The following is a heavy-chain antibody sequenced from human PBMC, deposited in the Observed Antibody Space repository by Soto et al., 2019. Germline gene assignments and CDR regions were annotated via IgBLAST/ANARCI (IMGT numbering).Heavy chain of an antibody. Sequence: QVQLVQSGAEVKKPGASVKVSCKASGYTFTSYGISWVRQAPGQGLEWMGWISAYNGNTNYAQKLQGRVTMTTDTSTSTAYMELRSLRSDDTAVYYCARDRPYSNYDSYSYYYLVVWGKGTTVTVSS. CDR3: ARDRPYSNYDSYSYYYLVV. CDR2: ISAYNGNT. D-gene: IGHD4-4*01. CDR1: GYTFTSYG. V-gene: IGHV1-18*01. J-gene: IGHJ6*03.